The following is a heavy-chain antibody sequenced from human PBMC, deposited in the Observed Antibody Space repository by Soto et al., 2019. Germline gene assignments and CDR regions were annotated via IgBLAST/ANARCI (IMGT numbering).Heavy chain of an antibody. CDR1: GFSLSTSGAG. CDR2: IYWDDDK. Sequence: SGPTMVNPTQTLTLTCTFSGFSLSTSGAGVGWIRQPPGKALDRLALIYWDDDKRYSPSLKSRLTITKDTSKNQVVLTMTNMDPVDTATYYCAHRRIVVVPAAMAGRDYFDYWGQGILVTVSS. CDR3: AHRRIVVVPAAMAGRDYFDY. V-gene: IGHV2-5*02. J-gene: IGHJ4*02. D-gene: IGHD2-2*01.